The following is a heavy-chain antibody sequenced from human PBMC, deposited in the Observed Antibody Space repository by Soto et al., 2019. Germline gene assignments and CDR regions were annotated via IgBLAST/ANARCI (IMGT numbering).Heavy chain of an antibody. CDR2: IYYSGST. CDR3: ANHRRPYSSSFWVSYYYYYGMDV. J-gene: IGHJ6*02. D-gene: IGHD6-6*01. Sequence: SETLSLTCTVSGGSISSGDYYWSWIRQPPGKGLEWIGYIYYSGSTYYNPSLKSRVTISVDTSKNQFSLKLSSVTAADTAVYYCANHRRPYSSSFWVSYYYYYGMDVWGQGTTVTVSS. V-gene: IGHV4-30-4*01. CDR1: GGSISSGDYY.